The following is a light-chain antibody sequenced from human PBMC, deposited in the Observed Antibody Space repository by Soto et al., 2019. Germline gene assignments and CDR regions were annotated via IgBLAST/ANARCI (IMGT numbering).Light chain of an antibody. CDR2: DVS. CDR1: SSDVGNYKY. V-gene: IGLV2-14*01. CDR3: SSYTSSSPVV. J-gene: IGLJ3*02. Sequence: QSALTQPASVSGSPGQSITISYTGTSSDVGNYKYVSWYQQHPGKAPKLMIYDVSNRPSGVSNRFSGSKSGNTASLTISGLQAEDEADYYCSSYTSSSPVVFGGGTKLTVL.